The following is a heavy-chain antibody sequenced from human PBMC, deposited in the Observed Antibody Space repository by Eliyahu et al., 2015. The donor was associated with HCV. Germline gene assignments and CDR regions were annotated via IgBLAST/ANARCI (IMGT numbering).Heavy chain of an antibody. Sequence: QVQLQESGPGLVKPSETLSLTCFVSGGSISNYYWSWIRQPPGKGLEWIGNIYYSGSTNYNPSLKSRVTISVDTSKNQFSLKLSSVTAADTAVYYCAGGEDATGAFDIWGQGTMVTVSS. CDR1: GGSISNYY. CDR3: AGGEDATGAFDI. J-gene: IGHJ3*02. D-gene: IGHD2-15*01. V-gene: IGHV4-59*08. CDR2: IYYSGST.